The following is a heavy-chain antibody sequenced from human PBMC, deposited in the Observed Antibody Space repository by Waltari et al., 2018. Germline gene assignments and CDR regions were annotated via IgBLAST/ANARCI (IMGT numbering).Heavy chain of an antibody. CDR3: ATKRESSASGFDY. J-gene: IGHJ4*02. V-gene: IGHV4-39*01. D-gene: IGHD6-19*01. CDR2: IYYSGST. CDR1: GGSISSSSYY. Sequence: QLQLQESGSGLVKPSETLSFTCAASGGSISSSSYYWGWIRQPPGKGLEWIGSIYYSGSTYYNPSLKSRVTISVDTSKNQFSLKLSSVTAADTAVYYCATKRESSASGFDYWGQGTLVTVSS.